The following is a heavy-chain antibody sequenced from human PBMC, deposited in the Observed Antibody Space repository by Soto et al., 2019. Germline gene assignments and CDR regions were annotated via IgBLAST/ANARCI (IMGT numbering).Heavy chain of an antibody. D-gene: IGHD3-10*01. CDR2: VIGGGVNV. V-gene: IGHV3-23*01. J-gene: IGHJ4*02. Sequence: PGGSLRLSCTASGFTFSNYAINWVRLAPGKRLEWVSSVIGGGVNVFYADSVKGRFTISRDNSKNTVYLEMNSLRADDTAEYFCAKGSAFECKGAICYPFDHWGRGTLVTVSS. CDR1: GFTFSNYA. CDR3: AKGSAFECKGAICYPFDH.